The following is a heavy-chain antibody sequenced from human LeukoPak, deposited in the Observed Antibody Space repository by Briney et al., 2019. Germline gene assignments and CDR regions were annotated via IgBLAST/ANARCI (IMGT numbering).Heavy chain of an antibody. J-gene: IGHJ3*02. CDR2: IYYSGST. CDR1: GGSVSSDSYH. D-gene: IGHD4-23*01. CDR3: ARGGTAVVTPYAFDI. V-gene: IGHV4-61*01. Sequence: SETLSLTCTVSGGSVSSDSYHWSWIRQPPGKGLELIGYIYYSGSTNYNPSVKSRVTMSVDTSKKQFSLNLSSLTAADTAVYYCARGGTAVVTPYAFDIWGQGTMVTVSS.